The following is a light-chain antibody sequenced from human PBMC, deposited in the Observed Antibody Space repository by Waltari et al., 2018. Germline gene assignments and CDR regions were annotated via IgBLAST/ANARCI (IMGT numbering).Light chain of an antibody. J-gene: IGLJ2*01. CDR2: SVN. V-gene: IGLV1-44*01. CDR3: AAWDDSLEGPL. CDR1: WSNIGSNT. Sequence: QSVLPQAPSASGTPGQTVPIPCSGRWSNIGSNTVIWYHQVPGTAPKLLLYSVNQRPSGVPCRFSGSRSGTSASLAISGLQSEDEADYYCAAWDDSLEGPLFGGGTKLTVL.